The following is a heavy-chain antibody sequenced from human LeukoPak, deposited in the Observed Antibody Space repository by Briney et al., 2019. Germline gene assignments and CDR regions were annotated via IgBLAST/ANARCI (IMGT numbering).Heavy chain of an antibody. CDR1: GFNFGYYA. J-gene: IGHJ4*02. V-gene: IGHV3-30*18. CDR3: AKGLINDWSALEY. Sequence: GGSLRLSCIGAGFNFGYYAIYWVRQAPGKGLEWVAVVSYDGNDGYYADSVKGRFSISRDNSQNTVTLQMNNLRVDDTAIYYCAKGLINDWSALEYWGQGTLVTVSS. CDR2: VSYDGNDG. D-gene: IGHD3-9*01.